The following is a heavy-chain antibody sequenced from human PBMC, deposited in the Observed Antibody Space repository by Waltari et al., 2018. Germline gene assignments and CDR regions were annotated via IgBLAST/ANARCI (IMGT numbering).Heavy chain of an antibody. Sequence: EVQLLVSGGVLVQPGGSLRLSCAAAALTLNTYWMKWIRQAPGEGLEWVANINPDGSQKFYVDSVKGRFTVSRDNAQNSLYLQMNNLRAEDTAVYYCTTLARGESGDYWGQGTLVTVSS. CDR1: ALTLNTYW. CDR2: INPDGSQK. V-gene: IGHV3-7*01. D-gene: IGHD3-10*01. J-gene: IGHJ4*02. CDR3: TTLARGESGDY.